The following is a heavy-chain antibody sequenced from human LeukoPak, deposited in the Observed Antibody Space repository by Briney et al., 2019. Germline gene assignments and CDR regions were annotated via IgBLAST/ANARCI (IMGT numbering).Heavy chain of an antibody. Sequence: SETLSLTCTVSGGSINSHYWSWIRQPPGKGLEWIGNIYYSGSTNYNPSLKSRLTISVDKSKNQFSLKLSSVTAADTAVYYCAARSDETYLPDLPSYYSSLAVCGKPTTVIVSS. CDR1: GGSINSHY. J-gene: IGHJ6*03. D-gene: IGHD2-8*01. CDR2: IYYSGST. V-gene: IGHV4-59*11. CDR3: AARSDETYLPDLPSYYSSLAV.